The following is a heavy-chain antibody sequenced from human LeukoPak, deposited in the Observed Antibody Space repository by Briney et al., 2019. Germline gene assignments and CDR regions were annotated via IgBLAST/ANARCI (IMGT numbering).Heavy chain of an antibody. Sequence: PSGTLSLTCAVSGGSISSSSNWWSWVRQPPGKGLEWIGEIYHSGSTNYNPSLKTRVTLSVDRSKNQFSLSLNSVTAADTAMYYCARDWGTWHAFDLWGQGTMVTVSS. CDR3: ARDWGTWHAFDL. CDR1: GGSISSSSNW. J-gene: IGHJ3*01. D-gene: IGHD3-16*01. CDR2: IYHSGST. V-gene: IGHV4-4*02.